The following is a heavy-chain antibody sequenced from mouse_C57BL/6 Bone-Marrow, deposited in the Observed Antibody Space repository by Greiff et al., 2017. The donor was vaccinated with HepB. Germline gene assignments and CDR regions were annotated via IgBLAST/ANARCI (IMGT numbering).Heavy chain of an antibody. CDR2: IYPGSGNT. D-gene: IGHD1-1*01. CDR3: ARRDYGSSWAYDAMDY. V-gene: IGHV1-66*01. J-gene: IGHJ4*01. CDR1: GYSFTSYY. Sequence: QVQLQQSGPELVKPGASVKISCKASGYSFTSYYIHWVKQRPGQGLEWIGWIYPGSGNTKYNEKFKGKATLTADTSSSTAYMQLSSLTSEDSAVYYCARRDYGSSWAYDAMDYWGQGTSVTVSS.